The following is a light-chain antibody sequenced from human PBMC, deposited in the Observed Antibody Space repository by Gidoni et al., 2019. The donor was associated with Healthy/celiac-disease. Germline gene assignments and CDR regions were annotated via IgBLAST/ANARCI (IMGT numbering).Light chain of an antibody. CDR2: GAS. CDR3: QQYNNWPPWT. V-gene: IGKV3-15*01. CDR1: QSVNSN. J-gene: IGKJ1*01. Sequence: EIVMTPSPATLSVSPGERATLSCRASQSVNSNLAWYQQKPGQAPRLLIYGASTRATGIPARFSGSGSGTEFTLTISSLQSEDFAVYYCQQYNNWPPWTFXQXTKVEIK.